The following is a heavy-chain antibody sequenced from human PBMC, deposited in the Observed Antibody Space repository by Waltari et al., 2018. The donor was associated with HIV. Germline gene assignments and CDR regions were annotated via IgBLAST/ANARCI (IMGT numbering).Heavy chain of an antibody. CDR3: ARPQGTGWFDP. Sequence: QVQLQQWGTGLVKASQPVSLTCAVYGGSFTGYYWSWIRQPPGKGLEWIGEINHSGSTICNPSLKSRVTISVDTSKNQFSLKLSSVTAADTAVYYCARPQGTGWFDPWGLGTLVTV. CDR1: GGSFTGYY. CDR2: INHSGST. J-gene: IGHJ5*02. D-gene: IGHD3-10*01. V-gene: IGHV4-34*01.